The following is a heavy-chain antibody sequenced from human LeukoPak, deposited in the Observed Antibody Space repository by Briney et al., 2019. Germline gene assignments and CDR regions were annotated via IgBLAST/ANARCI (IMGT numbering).Heavy chain of an antibody. CDR3: ARGRYDFWSGYSGARNYYYYMDV. J-gene: IGHJ6*03. CDR1: GDSISSSSYY. D-gene: IGHD3-3*01. Sequence: SETLSLTCTVSGDSISSSSYYWGWIRQPPGKGLEWIGSIYYSGSTYYNPSLKSRVTISVDTSKNQFSLKLSSVTAADTAVYYCARGRYDFWSGYSGARNYYYYMDVWGKGTTVTVSS. CDR2: IYYSGST. V-gene: IGHV4-39*07.